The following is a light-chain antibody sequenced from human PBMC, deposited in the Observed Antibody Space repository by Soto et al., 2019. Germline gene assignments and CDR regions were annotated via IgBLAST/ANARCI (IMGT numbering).Light chain of an antibody. J-gene: IGLJ2*01. CDR2: DVS. CDR1: SSDVGGYNY. Sequence: QSALTQPASVSGSPGQSITISCTGTSSDVGGYNYVSWYQQYPGKAPKLMIYDVSNRPSGVSNRFSGSKSGNTASLTISGLQAEDEADYYCSSYTSSILFGGGTKVTVL. CDR3: SSYTSSIL. V-gene: IGLV2-14*01.